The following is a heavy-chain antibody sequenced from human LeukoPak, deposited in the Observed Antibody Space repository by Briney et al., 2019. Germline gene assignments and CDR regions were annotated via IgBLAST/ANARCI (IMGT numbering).Heavy chain of an antibody. Sequence: SETLSLTCTVSGGSISSYYWSWIRQPPGKGLEWIGYIYYSGSTNYNPSLKSRVTISVDTSKNQFSLKLSSVTAADTAVYYCARGGYSSGWYGVFQHWGQGTLVTVSS. D-gene: IGHD6-19*01. CDR2: IYYSGST. J-gene: IGHJ1*01. V-gene: IGHV4-59*01. CDR1: GGSISSYY. CDR3: ARGGYSSGWYGVFQH.